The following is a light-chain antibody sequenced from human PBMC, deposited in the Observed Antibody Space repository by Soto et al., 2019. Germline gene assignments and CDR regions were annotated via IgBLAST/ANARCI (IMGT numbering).Light chain of an antibody. CDR2: DTF. J-gene: IGKJ4*01. V-gene: IGKV3-11*01. Sequence: IVLTQSPASLSLSPGERATLSCRASQDISTYLAWYQQRPGQAPRLFIYDTFNRASGAPDRFSGSGSGTVFTLTITDVEPEDSAIYYCQQRSTWPLTFGGGTKLEI. CDR3: QQRSTWPLT. CDR1: QDISTY.